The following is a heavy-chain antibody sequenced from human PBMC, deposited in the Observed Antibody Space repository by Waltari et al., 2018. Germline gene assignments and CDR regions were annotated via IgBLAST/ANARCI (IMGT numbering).Heavy chain of an antibody. CDR1: GGSLSGYY. CDR2: INYSGGT. J-gene: IGHJ4*02. Sequence: QVQLQQWGAGLLKPSETLSLTCIVYGGSLSGYYWHWVRQAPGKGLEWIAEINYSGGTHYNPSLRSRITISLDTSKNQFSLKLTSVTAADTAIYFCARHPQLLRTGIDYWGQGTQVTVS. D-gene: IGHD2-21*01. V-gene: IGHV4-34*02. CDR3: ARHPQLLRTGIDY.